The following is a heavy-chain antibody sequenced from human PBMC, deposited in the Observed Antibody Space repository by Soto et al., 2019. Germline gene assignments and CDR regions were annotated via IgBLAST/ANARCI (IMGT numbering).Heavy chain of an antibody. CDR2: ISSGGDNT. V-gene: IGHV3-23*01. J-gene: IGHJ3*02. D-gene: IGHD3-22*01. Sequence: EVQLLESGGGLRQPGGSLRLSCVASGYNFNKYAVSWVRQAPGKGLEWVSAISSGGDNTHYADSVKGRFTITRENSKNMLYLEMNSLTVEDTAVYYCVRRAQYFDGTGFPAFVIWGQGTRVTVSS. CDR1: GYNFNKYA. CDR3: VRRAQYFDGTGFPAFVI.